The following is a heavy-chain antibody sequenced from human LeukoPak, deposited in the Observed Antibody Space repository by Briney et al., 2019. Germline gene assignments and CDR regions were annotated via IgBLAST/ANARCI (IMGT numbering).Heavy chain of an antibody. Sequence: SETLSLTCTVSGGSISSYYWSWIRQPPGRGLEWIGYIYYSGSTNYNPSLKSRVTISVDTSKNQFSLKLSSVTAADTAVYYCARLTTFYYGSGSYSHYYYYMDVWGKGTTVTISS. J-gene: IGHJ6*03. V-gene: IGHV4-59*12. CDR1: GGSISSYY. CDR2: IYYSGST. D-gene: IGHD3-10*01. CDR3: ARLTTFYYGSGSYSHYYYYMDV.